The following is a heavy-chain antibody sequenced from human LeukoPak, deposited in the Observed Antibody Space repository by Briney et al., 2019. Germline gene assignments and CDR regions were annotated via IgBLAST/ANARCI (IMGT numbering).Heavy chain of an antibody. D-gene: IGHD4-17*01. CDR2: ISSSSTSI. CDR3: AKKQDYGDNHWYFDL. J-gene: IGHJ2*01. Sequence: PGGSLRLSCAATGFTFSSYHMHWVRQAQGKGLEWVSCISSSSTSIYYADSVKGRFTISRDNAENSLFLQMNNLRAEDTAVYYCAKKQDYGDNHWYFDLWGRGTLITVSS. CDR1: GFTFSSYH. V-gene: IGHV3-48*01.